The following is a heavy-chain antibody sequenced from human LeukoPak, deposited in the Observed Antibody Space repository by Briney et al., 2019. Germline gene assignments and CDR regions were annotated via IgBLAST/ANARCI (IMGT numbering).Heavy chain of an antibody. CDR1: GFTFSSYS. CDR3: ASVPNYYGSGSLFDY. J-gene: IGHJ4*02. CDR2: ISSSSSYI. Sequence: GGSLRLSCAASGFTFSSYSMNWVRQAPGKGLEWVSSISSSSSYIYYADSVKGRFTISRDNAKNSLYLQMNSLRAGDTAVYYCASVPNYYGSGSLFDYWGQGTLVTVSS. D-gene: IGHD3-10*01. V-gene: IGHV3-21*01.